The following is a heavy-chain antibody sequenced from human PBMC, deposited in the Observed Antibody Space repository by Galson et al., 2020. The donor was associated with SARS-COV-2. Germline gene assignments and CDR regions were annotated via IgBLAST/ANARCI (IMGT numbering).Heavy chain of an antibody. D-gene: IGHD3-9*01. V-gene: IGHV3-33*01. CDR2: IWYDGSNK. J-gene: IGHJ6*02. CDR1: GFTFSSYG. Sequence: GGSLRLSCAASGFTFSSYGMHWVRQAPGKGLEWVAVIWYDGSNKYYADSVKGRFTISRDNSKNTLYLQMNSLRAKDTAVYYCARDAGYYDILRGGMDVWGQGTTVTVSS. CDR3: ARDAGYYDILRGGMDV.